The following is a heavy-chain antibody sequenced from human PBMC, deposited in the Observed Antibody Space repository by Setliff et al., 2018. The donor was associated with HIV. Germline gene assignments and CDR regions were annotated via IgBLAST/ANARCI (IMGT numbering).Heavy chain of an antibody. D-gene: IGHD3-9*01. CDR1: GGSISNYY. Sequence: PSETLSLTCTVSGGSISNYYWSWIRQPPGKGLEWIGYIYTSGSIDYYPSLKSRVTISVDTSKNQFSLKLSSVTAADTAVYYCARGGVLRYFDWAYWGQGTLVTVSS. CDR3: ARGGVLRYFDWAY. CDR2: IYTSGSI. V-gene: IGHV4-4*08. J-gene: IGHJ4*02.